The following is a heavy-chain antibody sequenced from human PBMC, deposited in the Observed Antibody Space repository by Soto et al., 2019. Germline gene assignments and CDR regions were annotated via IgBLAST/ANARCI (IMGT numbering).Heavy chain of an antibody. Sequence: PGVFLRISCPVAGVSLSSFEMNWVRHALGKGLEWVSYMSSSSDVIYSADSVKGPSTSSRDNAKNSLYLQMSSVRAEDTAVYFCAKDLGSYLSPAFDYWGLGTLVTVSS. CDR3: AKDLGSYLSPAFDY. CDR1: GVSLSSFE. D-gene: IGHD1-26*01. CDR2: MSSSSDVI. J-gene: IGHJ4*02. V-gene: IGHV3-48*03.